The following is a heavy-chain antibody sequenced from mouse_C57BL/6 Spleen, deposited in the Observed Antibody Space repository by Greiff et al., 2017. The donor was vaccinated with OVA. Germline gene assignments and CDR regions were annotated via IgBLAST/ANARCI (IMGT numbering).Heavy chain of an antibody. Sequence: VQLQQPGAELVMPGASVKLSCKASGYTFTSYWMHWVKQRPGQGLEWIGEIDPSDSYTNYNQKFKGKSTLTVDKSSSTAYMQLSSLTSEDAAVYYCARGGGEEGDYWGQGTSVTVSS. CDR3: ARGGGEEGDY. CDR2: IDPSDSYT. J-gene: IGHJ4*01. V-gene: IGHV1-69*01. CDR1: GYTFTSYW. D-gene: IGHD1-1*02.